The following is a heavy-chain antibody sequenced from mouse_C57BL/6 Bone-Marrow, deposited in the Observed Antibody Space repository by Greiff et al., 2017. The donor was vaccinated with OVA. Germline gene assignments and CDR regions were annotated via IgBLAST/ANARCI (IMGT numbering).Heavy chain of an antibody. CDR2: IHPNSGST. V-gene: IGHV1-64*01. J-gene: IGHJ4*01. CDR3: ARYRGYCNYHYYAMDY. CDR1: GYTFTSYW. D-gene: IGHD2-10*02. Sequence: QVQLKQPGAELVKPGASVKLSCKASGYTFTSYWMHWVKQRPGQGLEWIGMIHPNSGSTNYNEKFKSKATLTVAKYSSTAFMQLSSLTSEDYAVYYCARYRGYCNYHYYAMDYWGQGTSVTVAS.